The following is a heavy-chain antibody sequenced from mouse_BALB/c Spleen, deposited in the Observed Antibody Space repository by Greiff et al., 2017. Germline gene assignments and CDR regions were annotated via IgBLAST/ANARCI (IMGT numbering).Heavy chain of an antibody. CDR1: GYTFTSYY. D-gene: IGHD2-10*01. CDR2: INPSNGGT. J-gene: IGHJ2*01. CDR3: TAYYGNSYYFDY. V-gene: IGHV1S81*02. Sequence: QVQLKQSGAELVKPGASVKLSCKASGYTFTSYYMYWVKQRPGQGLEWIGEINPSNGGTNFNEKFKSKATLTVDKSSSTAYMQLSSLTSEDSAVYYCTAYYGNSYYFDYWGQGTTLTVSS.